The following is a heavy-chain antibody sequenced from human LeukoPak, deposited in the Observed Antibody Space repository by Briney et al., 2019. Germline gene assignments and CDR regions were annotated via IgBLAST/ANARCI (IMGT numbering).Heavy chain of an antibody. CDR1: GGTFSSYA. V-gene: IGHV1-69*13. J-gene: IGHJ4*02. CDR3: ARDPGIAAAGGFDY. CDR2: IIPIFGTA. D-gene: IGHD6-13*01. Sequence: SVKVSCKASGGTFSSYAISWVRQAPGQGLEWMGGIIPIFGTANYAQKFQGRVTITADESTSTAYMELSSLRSEDTAVYYCARDPGIAAAGGFDYWGQGTLVTVSS.